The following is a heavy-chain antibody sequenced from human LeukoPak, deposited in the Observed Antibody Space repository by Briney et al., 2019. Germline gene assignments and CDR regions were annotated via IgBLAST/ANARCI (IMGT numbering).Heavy chain of an antibody. CDR3: ARHPRYSSGWYSYEIDY. Sequence: SETLSLTCTVSGGSISSYYWSWIRQPPGKGLEWIGYIYYSGSTNYNPSLKSRVTISVDTSKNQFSLKLSSVIAADTAVYYCARHPRYSSGWYSYEIDYWGQGTLVTVSS. CDR1: GGSISSYY. D-gene: IGHD6-19*01. J-gene: IGHJ4*02. V-gene: IGHV4-59*08. CDR2: IYYSGST.